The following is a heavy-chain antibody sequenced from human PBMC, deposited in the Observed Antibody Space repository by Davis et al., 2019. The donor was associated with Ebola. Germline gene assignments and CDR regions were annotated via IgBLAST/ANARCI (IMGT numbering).Heavy chain of an antibody. CDR2: ISWNSGSI. Sequence: SLKISCAASGFTFDDYAMHWVRQAPGKGLEWVSGISWNSGSIGYADSVKGRFTISRDNAKNSLYLQMNSLRAEDTALYYCAKDTSTNFYYYYVMDVWGQGTTVTVSS. V-gene: IGHV3-9*01. D-gene: IGHD5/OR15-5a*01. CDR3: AKDTSTNFYYYYVMDV. CDR1: GFTFDDYA. J-gene: IGHJ6*02.